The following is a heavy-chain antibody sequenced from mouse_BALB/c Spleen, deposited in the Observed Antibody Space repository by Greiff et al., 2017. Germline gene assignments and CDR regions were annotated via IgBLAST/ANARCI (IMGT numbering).Heavy chain of an antibody. Sequence: EVKVEESGGGLVQPGGSRKLSCAASGFTFSSFGMHWVRQAPEKGLEWVAYISSGSSTIYYADTVKGRFTISRDNPKNTLFLQMTSLRSEDTAMYYCARSGSSYWYFDVWGAGTTVTVSS. V-gene: IGHV5-17*02. CDR3: ARSGSSYWYFDV. CDR2: ISSGSSTI. CDR1: GFTFSSFG. J-gene: IGHJ1*01. D-gene: IGHD1-1*01.